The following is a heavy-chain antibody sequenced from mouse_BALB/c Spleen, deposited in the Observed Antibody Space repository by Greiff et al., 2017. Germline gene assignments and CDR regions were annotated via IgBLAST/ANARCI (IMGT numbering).Heavy chain of an antibody. Sequence: VQVVESGPGLVAPSQSLSITCTVSGFSLTGYGVNWVRQPPGKGLEWLGMIWGDGSTDYNSALKSRLSISKDNSKSQVFLKMNSLQTDDTAMYYCARGDGNLAWFAYWGQGTLVTVSA. D-gene: IGHD2-1*01. CDR2: IWGDGST. CDR1: GFSLTGYG. V-gene: IGHV2-6-7*01. CDR3: ARGDGNLAWFAY. J-gene: IGHJ3*01.